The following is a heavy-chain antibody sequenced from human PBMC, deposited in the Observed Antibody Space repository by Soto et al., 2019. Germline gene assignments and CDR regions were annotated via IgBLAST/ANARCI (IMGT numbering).Heavy chain of an antibody. Sequence: SQTLSLTCTVSCGSISSLGYCWICNRQPPGKVLEGTGYTHYSGSTNYNPSLKIRVTIAVDTTKNQFSLKLSSVTATDTAVYYCARENTIFGVATDYFDYWDQG. D-gene: IGHD3-3*01. J-gene: IGHJ4*02. V-gene: IGHV4-61*08. CDR1: CGSISSLGYC. CDR2: THYSGST. CDR3: ARENTIFGVATDYFDY.